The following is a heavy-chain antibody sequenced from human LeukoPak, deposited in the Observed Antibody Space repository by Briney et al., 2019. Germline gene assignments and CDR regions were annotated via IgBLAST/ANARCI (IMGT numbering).Heavy chain of an antibody. CDR2: IFPGDSDT. D-gene: IGHD3-9*01. J-gene: IGHJ4*02. CDR3: ARQEGGRYYDTLTGYFNPSYYFDY. CDR1: GYSFTTCW. Sequence: GESLKISCKGSGYSFTTCWIGWVRQVPGKGLEWMGVIFPGDSDTRYSPSFQGQVTISADKSISTAYLQWNSLKASDTAMYYCARQEGGRYYDTLTGYFNPSYYFDYWGQGTLVTVSS. V-gene: IGHV5-51*01.